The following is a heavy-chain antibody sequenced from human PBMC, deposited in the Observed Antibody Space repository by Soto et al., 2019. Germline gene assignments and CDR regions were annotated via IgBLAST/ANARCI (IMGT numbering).Heavy chain of an antibody. CDR3: AKDHSAAAGPGYYYYGMDV. CDR1: GFTFSSYG. Sequence: HPGGSLRLSCVASGFTFSSYGMHWVRQAPGKGLEWVAVISYDGSNKYYADSVKGRFTISRDNSKNTLYLQMNSLRAEDTAVYYCAKDHSAAAGPGYYYYGMDVWGQGTTVTVSS. J-gene: IGHJ6*02. V-gene: IGHV3-30*18. CDR2: ISYDGSNK. D-gene: IGHD6-13*01.